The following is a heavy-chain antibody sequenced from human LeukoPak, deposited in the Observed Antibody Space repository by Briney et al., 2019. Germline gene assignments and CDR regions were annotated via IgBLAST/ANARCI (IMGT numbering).Heavy chain of an antibody. V-gene: IGHV1-69*06. D-gene: IGHD2-2*01. CDR2: IIPIFGTA. CDR3: ARVGAYLRYDIVVVPAASYYYYYMDV. J-gene: IGHJ6*03. CDR1: GGTFSSYA. Sequence: SVKVSCKASGGTFSSYAISWVRQAPGQGLEWMGGIIPIFGTANYAQKFQGRVTITADKSTSTAYMELSSLRSDDTAVYYCARVGAYLRYDIVVVPAASYYYYYMDVWGKGTTVTVSS.